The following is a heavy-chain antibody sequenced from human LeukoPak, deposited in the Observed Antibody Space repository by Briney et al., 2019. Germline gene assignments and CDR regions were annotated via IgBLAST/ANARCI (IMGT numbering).Heavy chain of an antibody. J-gene: IGHJ1*01. CDR1: GFTFSSYG. V-gene: IGHV3-30*03. D-gene: IGHD2-15*01. CDR3: ARDGDCSGGSCYWEYFQH. CDR2: ISYDGSNK. Sequence: GGSLRLSCAASGFTFSSYGMHWVRQAPGKGLEWVAVISYDGSNKYYADSVKGRFTISRDNSKNTLYLQMNSRRAEDAAVYYCARDGDCSGGSCYWEYFQHWGQGTLVTVSS.